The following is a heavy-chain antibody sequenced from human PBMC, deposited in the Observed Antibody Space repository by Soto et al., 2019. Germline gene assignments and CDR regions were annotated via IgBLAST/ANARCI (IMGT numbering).Heavy chain of an antibody. D-gene: IGHD3-16*01. V-gene: IGHV4-30-2*01. CDR2: IYHSGST. CDR1: GGSISSGGYS. Sequence: SETLSLTCAVSGGSISSGGYSWSWIRQPPGKGLEWIGYIYHSGSTYYNPSLKSRVTISVDRSKNQFSLKLSSVTAADTAVYYCASEAPGGPPFDYWGQGTLVTVSS. J-gene: IGHJ4*02. CDR3: ASEAPGGPPFDY.